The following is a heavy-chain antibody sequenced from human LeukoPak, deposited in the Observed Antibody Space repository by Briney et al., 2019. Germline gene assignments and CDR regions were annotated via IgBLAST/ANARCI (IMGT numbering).Heavy chain of an antibody. CDR1: GYTFTGYY. Sequence: ASVKVSCKASGYTFTGYYIHWVRQAPGQGLEWMGWINPNSGGTNYAQKFQGRVTMTRDTPISSAYMELSRLRSDGTAVYFCARWGVVAGFDPWGQGTLVTVSS. V-gene: IGHV1-2*02. D-gene: IGHD2-15*01. CDR2: INPNSGGT. J-gene: IGHJ5*02. CDR3: ARWGVVAGFDP.